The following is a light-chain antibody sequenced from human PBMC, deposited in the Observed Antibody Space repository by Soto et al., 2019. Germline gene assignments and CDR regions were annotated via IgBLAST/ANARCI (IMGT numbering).Light chain of an antibody. CDR1: QSISNR. J-gene: IGKJ1*01. V-gene: IGKV3-15*01. CDR3: QQYSDWPPWT. Sequence: EIVMTQSPATLSVSPGERATLSCRASQSISNRLAWYQQKPGQAPRLLIYGASTRATGISDRFRGSGSGTEFTLTISSLQSEDFEVYYCQQYSDWPPWTFGQGTKVEIK. CDR2: GAS.